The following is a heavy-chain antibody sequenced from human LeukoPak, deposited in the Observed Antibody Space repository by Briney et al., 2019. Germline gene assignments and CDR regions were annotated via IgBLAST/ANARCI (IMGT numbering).Heavy chain of an antibody. CDR3: AGPIVGATDDAFDI. V-gene: IGHV1-2*02. Sequence: ASVKVSCKASGYTFTGYYMHWVRQAPGQGLEWMGWVNPNSGGTNYAQKFQGRVTMTRDTSISTAYMELSRLRSDDTAVYYCAGPIVGATDDAFDIWGQGTMVTVSS. J-gene: IGHJ3*02. D-gene: IGHD1-26*01. CDR2: VNPNSGGT. CDR1: GYTFTGYY.